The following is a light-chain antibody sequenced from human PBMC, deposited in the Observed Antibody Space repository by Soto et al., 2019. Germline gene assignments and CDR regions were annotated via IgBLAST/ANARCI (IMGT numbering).Light chain of an antibody. CDR1: SRDVGSYKH. J-gene: IGLJ1*01. V-gene: IGLV2-14*01. CDR2: EVS. CDR3: SSYTSSSTYV. Sequence: QSALTQPASVSGSPGQSIAISCTGTSRDVGSYKHVSWYQQHPGKAPKLMIYEVSNRPSGVSNRFSCSKSGNTASLTTSGPQAEDEADYYCSSYTSSSTYVFGTGTKVTVL.